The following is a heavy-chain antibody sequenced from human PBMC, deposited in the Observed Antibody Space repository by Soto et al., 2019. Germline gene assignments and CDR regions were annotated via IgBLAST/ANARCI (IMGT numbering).Heavy chain of an antibody. CDR3: ARGYDSSGYYSNWFDP. Sequence: PSETLSLTCTVSGGSISSGDYCWSWIRQPPGKGLEWIGYIYYSGSTYYNPSLKSRVTISVDTSKNQFSLKLSSVTAADTAVYYCARGYDSSGYYSNWFDPWGQGTLVTVSS. J-gene: IGHJ5*02. CDR2: IYYSGST. V-gene: IGHV4-30-4*01. CDR1: GGSISSGDYC. D-gene: IGHD3-22*01.